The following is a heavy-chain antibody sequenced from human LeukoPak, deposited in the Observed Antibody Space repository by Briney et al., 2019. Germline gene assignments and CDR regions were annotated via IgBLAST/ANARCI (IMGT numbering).Heavy chain of an antibody. V-gene: IGHV3-7*01. Sequence: AGGSLRLSCAASGFSISGYWMTWVRQAPGKRLEWVANIKQDGSVKTYVDSVKGRFTISRDNAKNSLYLQMDSLRDEDTAMYYCARDGGTDWYDPWGQGTLDNVSP. D-gene: IGHD3-16*01. CDR2: IKQDGSVK. CDR3: ARDGGTDWYDP. CDR1: GFSISGYW. J-gene: IGHJ5*02.